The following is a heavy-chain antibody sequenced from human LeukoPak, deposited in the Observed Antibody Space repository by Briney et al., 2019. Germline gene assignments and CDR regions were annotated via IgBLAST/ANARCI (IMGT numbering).Heavy chain of an antibody. CDR2: ISPSGSTI. D-gene: IGHD1-7*01. CDR3: ARGTPSTGTSSFDY. CDR1: GFTFSTYE. V-gene: IGHV3-48*03. Sequence: QPGGSLRLSCAASGFTFSTYEMSWVRQAPGKGLEWVSYISPSGSTIHYADSVKGRFSISRDNAKNSLYLQMNSLRAEDTAVYYCARGTPSTGTSSFDYWGQGTLVTVSS. J-gene: IGHJ4*02.